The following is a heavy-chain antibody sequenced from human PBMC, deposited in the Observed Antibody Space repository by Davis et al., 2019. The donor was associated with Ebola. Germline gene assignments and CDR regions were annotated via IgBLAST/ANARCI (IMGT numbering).Heavy chain of an antibody. V-gene: IGHV3-30*03. Sequence: GESLKISCAASGFTFSSYGMHWVRQAPGKGLEWVAVISYDGSNKYYADSVKGRFTISRDNSKNTLYLQMNSLRAEDTSVYYCARQYGVDYWGQGTLVTVSS. CDR3: ARQYGVDY. J-gene: IGHJ4*02. CDR2: ISYDGSNK. D-gene: IGHD4-17*01. CDR1: GFTFSSYG.